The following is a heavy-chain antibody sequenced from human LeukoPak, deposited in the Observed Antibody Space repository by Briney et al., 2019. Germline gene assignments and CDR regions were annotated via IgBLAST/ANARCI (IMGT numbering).Heavy chain of an antibody. D-gene: IGHD4-17*01. CDR3: AKERDYGDEPNEYFQH. CDR1: GFTFSSYA. Sequence: GGSLRLSCAASGFTFSSYAMSWVRQAPGKGLEWVSAISGSGGSTYYADSVKGRFTISRDNSKNTLYLLMNSLRAEDTAVYYCAKERDYGDEPNEYFQHWGQGTLVTVSS. V-gene: IGHV3-23*01. CDR2: ISGSGGST. J-gene: IGHJ1*01.